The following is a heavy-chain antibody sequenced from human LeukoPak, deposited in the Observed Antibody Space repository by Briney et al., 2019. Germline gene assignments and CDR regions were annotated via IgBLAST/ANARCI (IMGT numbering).Heavy chain of an antibody. J-gene: IGHJ4*02. CDR3: ARSLSSGWSYFDY. D-gene: IGHD6-19*01. V-gene: IGHV4-30-4*01. CDR1: GGSISSGDYY. Sequence: SQTLSLTCTVSGGSISSGDYYWSWIHQPPGKGLEWIGYIYYSGSTYYNPSLKSRVTISVDTSKNQFSLKLSSVAAADTAVYYCARSLSSGWSYFDYWGRGTLVTVSS. CDR2: IYYSGST.